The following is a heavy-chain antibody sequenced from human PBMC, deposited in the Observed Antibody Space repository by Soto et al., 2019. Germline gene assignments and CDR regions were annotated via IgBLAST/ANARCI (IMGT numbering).Heavy chain of an antibody. V-gene: IGHV3-30*18. CDR3: AKDTGEFDDILTGSRPPDY. CDR2: ISYDGSNK. D-gene: IGHD3-9*01. Sequence: GGSLRVSCAASGFTFSSYGMHWVRQAPGKGLEWVAVISYDGSNKYYADSVKGRFTISRDNSKNTLYLQMNSLRAEDTAVYYCAKDTGEFDDILTGSRPPDYWGQGTLVTVSS. CDR1: GFTFSSYG. J-gene: IGHJ4*02.